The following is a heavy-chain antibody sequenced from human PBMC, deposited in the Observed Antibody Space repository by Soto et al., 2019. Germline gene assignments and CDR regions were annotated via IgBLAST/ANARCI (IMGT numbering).Heavy chain of an antibody. CDR1: RITFSNSA. D-gene: IGHD2-21*01. CDR3: AADPLFVPYYYYAMDA. Sequence: ASVKVSCKASRITFSNSAVQWARQARGQRLEWIGWIVVGTGNTNYAQKFQERVTITRDMSRSTVYLELSGLRSEDTAVYYCAADPLFVPYYYYAMDAWGQGTTVTVSS. J-gene: IGHJ6*02. CDR2: IVVGTGNT. V-gene: IGHV1-58*01.